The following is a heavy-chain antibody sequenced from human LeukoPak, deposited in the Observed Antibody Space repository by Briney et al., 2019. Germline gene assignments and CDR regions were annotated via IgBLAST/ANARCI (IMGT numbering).Heavy chain of an antibody. CDR1: AFTSSSYE. D-gene: IGHD6-19*01. V-gene: IGHV3-48*03. Sequence: GGSLRLSCAASAFTSSSYEMNWVRQAPGKGLEWVSYISSSGSTKYYADSVKGRFTISRGNAKNSLYLQMNSLRVEDTALYYCARGPHPYTSGWYHFDFWGQGTLVTVSS. J-gene: IGHJ4*02. CDR2: ISSSGSTK. CDR3: ARGPHPYTSGWYHFDF.